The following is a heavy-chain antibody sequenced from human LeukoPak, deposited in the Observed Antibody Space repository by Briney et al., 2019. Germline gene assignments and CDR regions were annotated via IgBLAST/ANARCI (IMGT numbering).Heavy chain of an antibody. CDR1: GFTFSSYA. V-gene: IGHV3-30-3*01. CDR2: ISYDGSNK. CDR3: ARSTNYFDY. Sequence: GGSLRISCAASGFTFSSYAMHWVRQAPGKGLEWVAVISYDGSNKYYADSVKGRFTISRDNSKNTLYLQMNSLRAEDTAVYYCARSTNYFDYWGQGTLVTVSS. J-gene: IGHJ4*02.